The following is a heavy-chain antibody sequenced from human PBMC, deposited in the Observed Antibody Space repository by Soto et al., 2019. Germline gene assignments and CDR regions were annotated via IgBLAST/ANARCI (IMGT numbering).Heavy chain of an antibody. J-gene: IGHJ3*02. Sequence: EVPLVESGGGLVKPGGSLRLSCAASGFTFSSYSMNWVRQAPGKGLEWVSSISSSSSYIYYADSVKGRFTISRDNAKNSLYLQMNSLRAEDTAVYYCALTVGAIDAFDIWGQGTMVTVSS. CDR3: ALTVGAIDAFDI. CDR1: GFTFSSYS. D-gene: IGHD1-26*01. CDR2: ISSSSSYI. V-gene: IGHV3-21*01.